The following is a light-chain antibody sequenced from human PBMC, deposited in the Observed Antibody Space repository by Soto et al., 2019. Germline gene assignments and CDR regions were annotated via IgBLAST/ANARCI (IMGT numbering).Light chain of an antibody. CDR2: GAS. Sequence: IVMTQSPAPLSVSPGEKATPSCRARQSVSSNLAWYQQKPGQAPRLLIYGASTRATGIPARFSGSGSGTEFTLTISSLQSEDFAVYYCQQYNNWPPEGTFGQGTKVDIK. V-gene: IGKV3-15*01. J-gene: IGKJ1*01. CDR3: QQYNNWPPEGT. CDR1: QSVSSN.